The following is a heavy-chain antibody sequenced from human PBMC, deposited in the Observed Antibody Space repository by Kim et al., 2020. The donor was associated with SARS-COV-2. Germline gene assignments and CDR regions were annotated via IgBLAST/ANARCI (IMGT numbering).Heavy chain of an antibody. CDR3: AKDQSGRIAAAGSFDY. V-gene: IGHV3-23*01. Sequence: SVKGRFTISRDISKHTLYLQMNGLRAEDTAVYYCAKDQSGRIAAAGSFDYWGQGTLVTVSS. D-gene: IGHD6-13*01. J-gene: IGHJ4*02.